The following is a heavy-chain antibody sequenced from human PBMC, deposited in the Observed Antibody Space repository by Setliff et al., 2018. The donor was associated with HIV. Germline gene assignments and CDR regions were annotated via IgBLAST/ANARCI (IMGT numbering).Heavy chain of an antibody. CDR1: GCTFTGYY. V-gene: IGHV1-8*02. CDR2: ISANNGKT. Sequence: ASVKVSCKASGCTFTGYYMHWVRQAPGQGLEWMGWISANNGKTKYAQKFQGRVTMTRNTSISTAYMELSSLRSEDTAVYYCARGRYNFWSGYRWFDPWGQGTLVTVSS. D-gene: IGHD3-3*01. CDR3: ARGRYNFWSGYRWFDP. J-gene: IGHJ5*02.